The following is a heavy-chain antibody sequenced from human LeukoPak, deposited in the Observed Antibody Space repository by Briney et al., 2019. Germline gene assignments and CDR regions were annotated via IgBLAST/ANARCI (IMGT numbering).Heavy chain of an antibody. D-gene: IGHD1-26*01. CDR1: GGSISSYY. CDR2: IYYSGST. V-gene: IGHV4-59*01. Sequence: SETLSLTCTVSGGSISSYYWSWIRQPPGKGLEGIGYIYYSGSTNYNPSLKSRVTISVDTSKNQFSLKLSSVTAADTAVYYCARVSGSYMAYYFDYWGQGTLVTVSS. J-gene: IGHJ4*02. CDR3: ARVSGSYMAYYFDY.